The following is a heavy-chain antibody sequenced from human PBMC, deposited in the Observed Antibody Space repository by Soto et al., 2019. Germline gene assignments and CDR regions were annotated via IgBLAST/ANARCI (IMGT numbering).Heavy chain of an antibody. V-gene: IGHV4-59*01. Sequence: QVQLQESGPGLVKPSETLSLTCTVSGGSISSYYWSWIRQPPGKGLEWIGYIYYSGSTNYNPSLKRRVTLSVDTSKNQFPLKLSSVTAADTAVYYCARVGGSGSFHAFDIWGQGTMVTVSS. CDR1: GGSISSYY. CDR3: ARVGGSGSFHAFDI. J-gene: IGHJ3*02. D-gene: IGHD3-10*01. CDR2: IYYSGST.